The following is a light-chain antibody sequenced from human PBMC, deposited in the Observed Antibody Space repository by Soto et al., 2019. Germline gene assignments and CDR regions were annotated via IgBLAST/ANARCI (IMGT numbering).Light chain of an antibody. CDR2: WAS. J-gene: IGKJ3*01. Sequence: DIVMTQSPDSLAVSLGERATINCKSSQSVLYSSNNKNYLAWYQQNPGQPPKLLIYWASTRESGVPDRFSGSGSGTDFTLTISSLQAEDVAVYYFQQYYSTPFTFGPGTKVDIK. CDR3: QQYYSTPFT. V-gene: IGKV4-1*01. CDR1: QSVLYSSNNKNY.